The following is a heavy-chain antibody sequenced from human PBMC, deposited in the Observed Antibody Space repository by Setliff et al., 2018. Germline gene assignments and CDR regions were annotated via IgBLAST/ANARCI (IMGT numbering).Heavy chain of an antibody. CDR2: INSDGSST. J-gene: IGHJ4*02. D-gene: IGHD1-1*01. V-gene: IGHV3-74*01. CDR3: ARDGHNVYYFDY. CDR1: GFTFSSYW. Sequence: PGGSLRLSCAVSGFTFSSYWMHWVRQAPGKGLVWVSRINSDGSSTNYADSVKGQFTVSRDNAKNTLYLQMNSLRAEDTAVYYCARDGHNVYYFDYWGLGTLVTVSS.